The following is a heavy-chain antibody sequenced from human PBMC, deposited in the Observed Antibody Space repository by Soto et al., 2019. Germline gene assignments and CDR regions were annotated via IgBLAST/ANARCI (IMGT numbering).Heavy chain of an antibody. J-gene: IGHJ6*03. Sequence: SVKVSCKASGGTFSSYTISWVRQAPGQGLEWMGRIIPILGIANYAQKFQGRVTITADKSTSTAYMELSSLRSEDTAVYYCARDHCSSTSCFHYYYMDVWGKGTTVTVSS. CDR1: GGTFSSYT. D-gene: IGHD2-2*01. CDR2: IIPILGIA. V-gene: IGHV1-69*04. CDR3: ARDHCSSTSCFHYYYMDV.